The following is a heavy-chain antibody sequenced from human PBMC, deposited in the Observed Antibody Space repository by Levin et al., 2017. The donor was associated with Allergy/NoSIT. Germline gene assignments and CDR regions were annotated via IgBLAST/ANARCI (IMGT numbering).Heavy chain of an antibody. D-gene: IGHD2-8*01. J-gene: IGHJ5*02. CDR1: GFTFGSYW. CDR2: VNIDGSKT. Sequence: GGSLRLSCAASGFTFGSYWMHWGRQAPGKGLVWVSRVNIDGSKTEYTDSVKGRFTISRDNAKNTLYIQMNNLRAEDTAVYYCVRGAYGDSVWFDPWGQGTLVTVSS. V-gene: IGHV3-74*01. CDR3: VRGAYGDSVWFDP.